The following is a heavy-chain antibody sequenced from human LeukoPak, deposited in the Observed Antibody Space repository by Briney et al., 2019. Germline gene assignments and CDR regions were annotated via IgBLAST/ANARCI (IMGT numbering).Heavy chain of an antibody. Sequence: GGSLGLSCTASGFTFNIFAMSWVRQAPGKWLEWVSTIGSTETYYADSVKGRFTISRDNSKNTLYLQMNSLRAEDTAIYYCAKDSIDHNGIYDAFDIWGRGTLVTVSS. D-gene: IGHD1-1*01. V-gene: IGHV3-23*01. CDR3: AKDSIDHNGIYDAFDI. CDR1: GFTFNIFA. CDR2: IGSTET. J-gene: IGHJ3*02.